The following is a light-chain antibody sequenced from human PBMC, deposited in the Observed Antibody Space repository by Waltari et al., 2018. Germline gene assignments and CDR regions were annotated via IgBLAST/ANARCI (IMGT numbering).Light chain of an antibody. V-gene: IGKV3-20*01. CDR2: GAS. Sequence: VLTQSPGTLSLSPGDRATLPCRASQSVSSSYLAWYQQKPCQAPRLLIYGASSRATGIPDRFSGSGSGTDFTLTISRLEPEDFAVYYCQQYGSSPLTFGGGTKVEIK. J-gene: IGKJ4*01. CDR3: QQYGSSPLT. CDR1: QSVSSSY.